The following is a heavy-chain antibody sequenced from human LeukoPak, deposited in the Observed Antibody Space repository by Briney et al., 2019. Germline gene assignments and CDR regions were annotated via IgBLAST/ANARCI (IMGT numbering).Heavy chain of an antibody. Sequence: SETLSLTCAVYGGSFSGYYWSWIRQPPGKGLEWIGEINHSGSTNYNPSLKSRVTISVDTSKNQFSLKLSSVTAADTAVYYCARAKHVDHRGWFDPWGQGTLVTVSS. D-gene: IGHD1-14*01. CDR2: INHSGST. CDR3: ARAKHVDHRGWFDP. V-gene: IGHV4-34*01. J-gene: IGHJ5*02. CDR1: GGSFSGYY.